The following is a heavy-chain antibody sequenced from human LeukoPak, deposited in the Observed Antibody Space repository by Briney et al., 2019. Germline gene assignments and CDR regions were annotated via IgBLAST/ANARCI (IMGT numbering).Heavy chain of an antibody. J-gene: IGHJ3*02. D-gene: IGHD6-13*01. CDR3: ARDLGSSWYDAFDI. V-gene: IGHV4-39*07. CDR2: IYYSGST. Sequence: SETLSLTCSVSGGSISSSSYYWGWIRQPPGKGLEWIGSIYYSGSTYYNPSLKSRVTISVDTSKNQFSLKLSSVTAADTAGYYCARDLGSSWYDAFDIWGQGTMVTVSS. CDR1: GGSISSSSYY.